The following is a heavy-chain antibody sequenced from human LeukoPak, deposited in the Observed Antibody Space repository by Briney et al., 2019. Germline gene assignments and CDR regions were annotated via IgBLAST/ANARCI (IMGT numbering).Heavy chain of an antibody. J-gene: IGHJ6*03. CDR1: GFTFSSYG. Sequence: PGGSLRLSCAASGFTFSSYGMSWVRQAPGKGLEWVSAISGSGGSTYYADSVKGRFTISRDNSKNTLYLQMNSLRAEDTAVYYCAKDSQYQLLLGHYYYMDVWGKGTTVTISS. V-gene: IGHV3-23*01. D-gene: IGHD2-2*01. CDR3: AKDSQYQLLLGHYYYMDV. CDR2: ISGSGGST.